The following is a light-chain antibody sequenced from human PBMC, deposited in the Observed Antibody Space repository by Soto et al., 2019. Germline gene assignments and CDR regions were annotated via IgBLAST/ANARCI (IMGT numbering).Light chain of an antibody. CDR1: DNDVGGYKY. J-gene: IGLJ1*01. V-gene: IGLV2-14*01. CDR3: CSYTSSSLYV. Sequence: QSVLTQPASVSGSPGQSITMSCTGTDNDVGGYKYVSWYQQHAGRAPKLIIYDVSNRPSGISRRFSGSKFGNTASLTISGLQAEDEADYYCCSYTSSSLYVFGTGTKVTVL. CDR2: DVS.